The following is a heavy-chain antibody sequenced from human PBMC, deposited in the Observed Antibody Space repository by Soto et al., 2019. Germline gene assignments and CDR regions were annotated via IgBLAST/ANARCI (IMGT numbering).Heavy chain of an antibody. J-gene: IGHJ5*02. Sequence: QVQLQESGPGLVKPSQTLSLTCTVSGGSINSGGYYWSWIRQHPGKGLEWIGYIYHSGSTYYNPSLKSRVTISVDTSKNQCSLKLSSVTAADTAVYYCARSYSSSWYWFDPWGQGTLATVSS. V-gene: IGHV4-31*03. CDR3: ARSYSSSWYWFDP. CDR2: IYHSGST. CDR1: GGSINSGGYY. D-gene: IGHD6-13*01.